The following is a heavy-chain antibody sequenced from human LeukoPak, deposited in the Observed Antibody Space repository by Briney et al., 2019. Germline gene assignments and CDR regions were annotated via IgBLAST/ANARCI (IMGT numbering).Heavy chain of an antibody. D-gene: IGHD3-3*01. V-gene: IGHV3-30*02. CDR2: MRNDGSQI. CDR3: AKGIGRRIFGVAYDAFHI. Sequence: GGSLRLSCAASGFTFSNHWMNWVRQAPGKGLVWVASMRNDGSQIYHADSVKGRFTISRDNSKNTLYLQMNSLRVEDTAIYYCAKGIGRRIFGVAYDAFHIWGQGTMVTVSS. CDR1: GFTFSNHW. J-gene: IGHJ3*02.